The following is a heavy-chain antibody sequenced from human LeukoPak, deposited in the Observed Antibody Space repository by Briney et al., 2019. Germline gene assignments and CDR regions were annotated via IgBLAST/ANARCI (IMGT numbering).Heavy chain of an antibody. CDR1: GGSISSYY. V-gene: IGHV4-59*08. CDR3: AGHHPRNTVDF. D-gene: IGHD2/OR15-2a*01. CDR2: ISDIGSI. J-gene: IGHJ4*02. Sequence: KSSETLSLTCTVSGGSISSYYWSWIRQPPGKGLEWIAYISDIGSINYNPSLKSRVTISLDTSKNQFSLKLSSVTAADTAVYYCAGHHPRNTVDFWGQGTLVTLSS.